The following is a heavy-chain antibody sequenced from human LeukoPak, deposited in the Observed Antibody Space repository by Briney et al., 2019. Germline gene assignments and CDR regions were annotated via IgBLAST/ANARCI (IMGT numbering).Heavy chain of an antibody. CDR1: GFTFSSYA. V-gene: IGHV3-23*01. CDR3: AIDQRHTYYYDSSGYYYVSY. J-gene: IGHJ4*02. Sequence: VGSLRLSCAASGFTFSSYAMSWVRQAPGKGLEWVSAISGSGGSTYYADSVKGRFTISRDNSKNTLYLQMNSLRAEDTAVYYCAIDQRHTYYYDSSGYYYVSYWGQGTLVTVSS. D-gene: IGHD3-22*01. CDR2: ISGSGGST.